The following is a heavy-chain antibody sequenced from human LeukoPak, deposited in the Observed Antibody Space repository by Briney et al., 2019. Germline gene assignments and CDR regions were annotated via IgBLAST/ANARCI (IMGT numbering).Heavy chain of an antibody. CDR1: GGSFSGYY. CDR2: INHSGST. J-gene: IGHJ6*03. D-gene: IGHD2-2*01. V-gene: IGHV4-34*01. CDR3: ARERPAAIYYYYYMDV. Sequence: SETLSLTCAVYGGSFSGYYWSWIRQPPGKGLEWIGEINHSGSTNYNPSLKSRVTISVDTSKNQFSLKLSSVTAADTAVYYCARERPAAIYYYYYMDVWGKGTTVTVSS.